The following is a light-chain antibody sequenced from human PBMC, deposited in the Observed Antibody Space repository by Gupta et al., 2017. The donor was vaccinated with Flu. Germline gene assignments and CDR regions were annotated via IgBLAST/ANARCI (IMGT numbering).Light chain of an antibody. CDR3: NSFTTSSTGI. V-gene: IGLV2-14*01. J-gene: IGLJ2*01. Sequence: QSALTQPASVSGAPGQSIAISCTGSSSDIGHYNYVSWYQQYPGTAPKLRLYQVSNRPSGVSSRFSGSKSASTASLTISGLQAEDEAHYYCNSFTTSSTGIFGGGTKVTVL. CDR2: QVS. CDR1: SSDIGHYNY.